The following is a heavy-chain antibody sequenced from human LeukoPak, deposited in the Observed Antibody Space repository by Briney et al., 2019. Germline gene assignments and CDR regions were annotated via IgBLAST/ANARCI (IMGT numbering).Heavy chain of an antibody. J-gene: IGHJ4*02. Sequence: PGGSLRLSRAASGFILSNYDMHWVRQAPGKGLEWVAVIWYDGSNKYYADSVKGRFTISRDNSENTLYLQMNSLRAEDTAVYYCARVSSTHYFDYWGQGTLVAVSS. CDR3: ARVSSTHYFDY. V-gene: IGHV3-33*01. CDR2: IWYDGSNK. CDR1: GFILSNYD. D-gene: IGHD2-2*01.